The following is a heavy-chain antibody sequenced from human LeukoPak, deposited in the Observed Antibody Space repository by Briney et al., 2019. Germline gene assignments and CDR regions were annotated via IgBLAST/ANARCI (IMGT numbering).Heavy chain of an antibody. CDR1: GGSISSYY. CDR2: IYYSGST. Sequence: SETLSLTCTVSGGSISSYYWSWIRQPPGKGLEWIGYIYYSGSTNYNPSLKSRVTISVDTSKNQFSLKLSSVTAADTAVYYCARLRQWLTQDYYYYYGMDVWGQGTTVTVSS. D-gene: IGHD6-19*01. J-gene: IGHJ6*02. CDR3: ARLRQWLTQDYYYYYGMDV. V-gene: IGHV4-59*08.